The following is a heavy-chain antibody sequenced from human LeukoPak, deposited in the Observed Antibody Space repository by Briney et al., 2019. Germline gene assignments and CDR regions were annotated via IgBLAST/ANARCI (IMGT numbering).Heavy chain of an antibody. CDR3: ARDSPGSGVGFLTAPTYYYYYGMDV. CDR1: GYTFTGYY. J-gene: IGHJ6*02. D-gene: IGHD3-9*01. CDR2: INPNSGGT. V-gene: IGHV1-2*02. Sequence: ASVKVSCKASGYTFTGYYMHWVRQAPGQGLEWMGWINPNSGGTNYAQKFHGRVSMDRDKHISTAYMELSRLRSDDTAVYYCARDSPGSGVGFLTAPTYYYYYGMDVWGQGTTVTVSS.